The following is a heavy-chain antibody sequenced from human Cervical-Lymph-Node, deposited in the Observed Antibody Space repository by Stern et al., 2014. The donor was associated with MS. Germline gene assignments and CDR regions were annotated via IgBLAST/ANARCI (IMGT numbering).Heavy chain of an antibody. D-gene: IGHD3-22*01. Sequence: ESGPALVKPTQTLTLTCTFSGFSLSTSGMSVSWIRQPPGKALEWLARIDWDDDKYYRTSLKTRLTISKDTSKNQVVLTMANMDSVDTGTYYCARIVTSSYYGSNTYYYSDYWGQGTLVTVSS. V-gene: IGHV2-70*11. CDR2: IDWDDDK. CDR3: ARIVTSSYYGSNTYYYSDY. CDR1: GFSLSTSGMS. J-gene: IGHJ4*02.